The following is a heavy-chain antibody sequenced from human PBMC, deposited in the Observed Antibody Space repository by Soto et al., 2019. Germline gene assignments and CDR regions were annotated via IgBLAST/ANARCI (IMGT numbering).Heavy chain of an antibody. Sequence: PSETLSLTCSVSGDSVSRGSYHWSWIRQPPGKGLEWIGFKPYTGSPDYNPSLKSRVVISIDRSKNQFSLKLSSVAATDTAVYFCAKVGWGGDSWGQGTLVTVSS. CDR3: AKVGWGGDS. CDR1: GDSVSRGSYH. D-gene: IGHD7-27*01. V-gene: IGHV4-61*01. J-gene: IGHJ4*02. CDR2: KPYTGSP.